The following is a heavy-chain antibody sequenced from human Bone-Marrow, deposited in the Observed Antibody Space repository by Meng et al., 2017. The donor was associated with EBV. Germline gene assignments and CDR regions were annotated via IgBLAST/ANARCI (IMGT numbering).Heavy chain of an antibody. J-gene: IGHJ5*02. D-gene: IGHD5-18*01. CDR3: ARRAASWFDP. CDR1: GEPITTYTSY. Sequence: QLNLQESDPGLVKPSETLSPTCTVLGEPITTYTSYWGWIRQPPGKGLEWIGTIYHSGTTYYNPSLQSRVTISVDTSKNQFSLKMNSVTAADTAVYYCARRAASWFDPWGQGALVTVSS. V-gene: IGHV4-39*01. CDR2: IYHSGTT.